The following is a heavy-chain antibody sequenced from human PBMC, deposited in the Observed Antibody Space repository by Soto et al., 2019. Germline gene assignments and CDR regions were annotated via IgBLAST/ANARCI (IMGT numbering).Heavy chain of an antibody. CDR1: RFAFRSYN. J-gene: IGHJ4*02. CDR3: ASATVVAATFDF. CDR2: ISSGSSNI. Sequence: EVHLVESGGGLVKPGGSLTLSCAASRFAFRSYNMNWVRQALGKGLEWVASISSGSSNIYYADSVKGRLTISRDNAKNSLCLQIDSLRAEDSAVYYCASATVVAATFDFWGQGTLVTVSS. D-gene: IGHD2-15*01. V-gene: IGHV3-21*01.